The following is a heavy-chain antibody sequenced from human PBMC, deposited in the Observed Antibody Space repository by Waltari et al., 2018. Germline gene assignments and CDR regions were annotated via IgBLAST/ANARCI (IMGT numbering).Heavy chain of an antibody. J-gene: IGHJ6*02. Sequence: CTVSGDSISTSYWSWVRQPPGKGPEWIGFIYYSGSTNYNPSLKSRVTISVDTSKNQLSLKLNSVTAADTAVYYCARGGIAVPNFYYFGMDVWGQGTTVTVSS. CDR3: ARGGIAVPNFYYFGMDV. CDR2: IYYSGST. V-gene: IGHV4-59*01. D-gene: IGHD6-19*01. CDR1: GDSISTSY.